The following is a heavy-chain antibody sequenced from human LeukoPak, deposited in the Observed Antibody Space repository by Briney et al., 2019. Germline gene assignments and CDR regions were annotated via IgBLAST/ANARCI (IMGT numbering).Heavy chain of an antibody. V-gene: IGHV4-39*02. CDR3: ARGPSSGWYPFDY. CDR2: IYYSGST. D-gene: IGHD6-19*01. CDR1: GGSIISSSYY. Sequence: PSETLSLTCTVSGGSIISSSYYWGWLRQPPGKGREWIGRIYYSGSTYYNPSLKSRGTISVHTSKNHFSLKLRSVTAADAAVYYCARGPSSGWYPFDYWGQGTLVTVSS. J-gene: IGHJ4*02.